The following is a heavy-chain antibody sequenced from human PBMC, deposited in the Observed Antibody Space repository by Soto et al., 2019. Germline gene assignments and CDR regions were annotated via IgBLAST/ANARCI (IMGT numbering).Heavy chain of an antibody. Sequence: SETLSLTWTISGGSISPYSWTWIRQSPGKGVEWIGYVSHSGRTFYTPSVKSRLTMSLDTSRSQFSLRLKSVSAADTAVYYCARLLGGYDDYGGWFAPWGQGTLVTVSS. V-gene: IGHV4-59*01. CDR3: ARLLGGYDDYGGWFAP. D-gene: IGHD4-17*01. CDR1: GGSISPYS. J-gene: IGHJ5*02. CDR2: VSHSGRT.